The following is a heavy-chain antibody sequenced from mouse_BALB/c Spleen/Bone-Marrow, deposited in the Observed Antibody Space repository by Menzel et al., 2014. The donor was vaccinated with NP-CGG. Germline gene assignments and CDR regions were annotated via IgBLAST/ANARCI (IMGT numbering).Heavy chain of an antibody. CDR3: GVPYYYGSIDFHY. CDR1: GYSFTGYF. D-gene: IGHD1-1*01. J-gene: IGHJ2*01. CDR2: INPYNGDT. Sequence: VQLQQSGPELVKPGASVKISCKASGYSFTGYFMNWVKQSHGKSLEWIGRINPYNGDTFNNQKFKGKATLTVDKSSSTAHMELLSLTSEDSAVYYCGVPYYYGSIDFHYWGQGTTLPVSS. V-gene: IGHV1-37*01.